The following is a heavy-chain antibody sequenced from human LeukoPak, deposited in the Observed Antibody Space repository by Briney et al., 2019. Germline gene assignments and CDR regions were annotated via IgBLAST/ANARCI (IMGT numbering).Heavy chain of an antibody. CDR2: IYYSGST. Sequence: SETLSLTCTVSGGSISSYYWSWIRQPPGKGLEWIGYIYYSGSTNYNPSLKSRVTISVDTSKNQFSLKLSSVTAADTAVYYCARYIVGDNWYFDLWGRGTLVTVSS. V-gene: IGHV4-59*01. CDR1: GGSISSYY. D-gene: IGHD3-16*01. CDR3: ARYIVGDNWYFDL. J-gene: IGHJ2*01.